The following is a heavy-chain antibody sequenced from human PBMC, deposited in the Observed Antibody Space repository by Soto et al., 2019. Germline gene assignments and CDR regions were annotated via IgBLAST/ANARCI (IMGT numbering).Heavy chain of an antibody. CDR2: IYYSGST. CDR3: ASEYSSSSFYYYGMDV. V-gene: IGHV4-30-4*01. Sequence: TLSLTCTVXGGSISSGDYYWSWIRQPPGKGLEWIGYIYYSGSTYYNPSLKSRVTISVDTSKNQFSLKLSSVTAADTAVYYCASEYSSSSFYYYGMDVWGQGTTVTVSS. J-gene: IGHJ6*02. CDR1: GGSISSGDYY. D-gene: IGHD6-6*01.